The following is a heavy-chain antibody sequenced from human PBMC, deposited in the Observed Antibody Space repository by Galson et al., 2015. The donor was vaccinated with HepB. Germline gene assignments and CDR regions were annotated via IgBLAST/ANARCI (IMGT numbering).Heavy chain of an antibody. D-gene: IGHD2-15*01. CDR1: GGTFSSYA. V-gene: IGHV1-69*13. CDR2: IIPIFGTA. Sequence: SVKVSCKASGGTFSSYAISWVRQAPGQGLEWMGGIIPIFGTANYAQKFQGRVTITADESTSTAYMELSSLRSEDTAVYYCASSALGYCSGGSCQLFDYWGQGTLVTVSS. CDR3: ASSALGYCSGGSCQLFDY. J-gene: IGHJ4*02.